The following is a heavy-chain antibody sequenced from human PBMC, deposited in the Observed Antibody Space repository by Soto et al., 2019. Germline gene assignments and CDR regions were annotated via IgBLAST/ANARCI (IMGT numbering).Heavy chain of an antibody. Sequence: VGSLRLSCAASGFNFITYSLSWVRQAPGKGLEWVAPISSSAVYIDYADSVKGRFAISRDNAKNSVSLQMNTLRVEDTAVYYCAREDSIIIPAVSDFWGQGTLVTVSS. CDR2: ISSSAVYI. V-gene: IGHV3-21*01. CDR1: GFNFITYS. D-gene: IGHD2-2*01. J-gene: IGHJ4*02. CDR3: AREDSIIIPAVSDF.